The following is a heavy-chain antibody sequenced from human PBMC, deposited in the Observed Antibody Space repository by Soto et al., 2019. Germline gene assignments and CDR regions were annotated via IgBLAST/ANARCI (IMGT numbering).Heavy chain of an antibody. CDR1: GFDFSDYY. Sequence: QVQVVESGGGLVKPGGSVRLSCVAAGFDFSDYYMNWFRQAPGKAPEWVSSISSTSAYTKYADSVKGRFTISRDNAKNSVDLQMDRLRGEDTAVYYCARDPSRRAPPDYWGQGTLVTVSS. V-gene: IGHV3-11*05. CDR2: ISSTSAYT. J-gene: IGHJ4*02. CDR3: ARDPSRRAPPDY.